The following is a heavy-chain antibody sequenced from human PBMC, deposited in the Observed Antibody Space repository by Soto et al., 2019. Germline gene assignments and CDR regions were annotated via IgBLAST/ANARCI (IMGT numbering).Heavy chain of an antibody. V-gene: IGHV2-26*01. CDR1: GFSLNEARLG. J-gene: IGHJ4*02. Sequence: GSGPTLVNPTETLTLTCTVSGFSLNEARLGVSWIRQPPGRALEWLAHIFSNDEKSYSTSLYNRLTISKDTSKSQVVLTMTNMGPVDTATYFCARIQDYVWGSYPYDVWGQGSLVTVSS. CDR2: IFSNDEK. D-gene: IGHD3-16*02. CDR3: ARIQDYVWGSYPYDV.